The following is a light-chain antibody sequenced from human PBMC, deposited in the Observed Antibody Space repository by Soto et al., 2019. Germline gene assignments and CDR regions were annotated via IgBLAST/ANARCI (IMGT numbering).Light chain of an antibody. CDR3: QQYGSSPRT. CDR1: QSVSNTY. CDR2: GAS. Sequence: IVLTQSPDTLSLSPGETATLSCRASQSVSNTYLAWYQQKPGQAPRLLIYGASSRATGIPDRFSGSGSGTDFTLTISRLEPEDFAVYYCQQYGSSPRTFGQGTKVDIK. J-gene: IGKJ1*01. V-gene: IGKV3-20*01.